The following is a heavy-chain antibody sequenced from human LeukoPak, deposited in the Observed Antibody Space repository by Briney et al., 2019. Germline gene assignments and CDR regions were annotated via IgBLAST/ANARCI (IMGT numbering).Heavy chain of an antibody. D-gene: IGHD3-16*01. CDR1: GFTFSDYL. CDR2: ILYDGSTK. V-gene: IGHV3-30*04. Sequence: GGSLRLSCAASGFTFSDYLIHWVRQAPGKGLEWVAVILYDGSTKDYADSVKGRFTVSRDNSKNMLYLQMNSLRAEDTALYYCARTRTSDYWGQGTLVTVSS. J-gene: IGHJ4*02. CDR3: ARTRTSDY.